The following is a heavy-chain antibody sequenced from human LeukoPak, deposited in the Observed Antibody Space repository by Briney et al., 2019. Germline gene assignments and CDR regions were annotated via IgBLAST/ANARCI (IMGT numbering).Heavy chain of an antibody. CDR2: ISAYNGNT. CDR3: ARVLGDDWFYYYGMDV. D-gene: IGHD3-9*01. J-gene: IGHJ6*02. V-gene: IGHV1-18*01. CDR1: GYTFTSYG. Sequence: ASVKVSCKASGYTFTSYGISWVRQAPGQGLEWMGWISAYNGNTNYAQKLQGRVTMTTDTSTSTAYMELRSLRSDDTAVYYCARVLGDDWFYYYGMDVWGQGTTVTVSS.